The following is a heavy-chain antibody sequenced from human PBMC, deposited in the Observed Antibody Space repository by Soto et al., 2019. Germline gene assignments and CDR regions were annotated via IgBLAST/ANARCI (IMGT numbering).Heavy chain of an antibody. Sequence: EVQLVESGGGLVQPGRSLRLSCAASGFTFDDYAMHWVRQAPGKGLEWVSGISWNSGSIGYADSVKGRFTISRDNAKNSLYLQMNSLRAEDTALYYCAKDKSAGYGYSLDSWYFDLWGRGTLVTVSS. D-gene: IGHD5-12*01. CDR2: ISWNSGSI. V-gene: IGHV3-9*01. CDR1: GFTFDDYA. J-gene: IGHJ2*01. CDR3: AKDKSAGYGYSLDSWYFDL.